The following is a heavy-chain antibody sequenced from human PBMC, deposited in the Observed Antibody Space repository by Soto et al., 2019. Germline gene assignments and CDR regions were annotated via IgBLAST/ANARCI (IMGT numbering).Heavy chain of an antibody. Sequence: SETLSLTCTVSGDSISSSHYHWGWIRQPPGKGLEWIGSVYYSGSTYYNPSLKSRVTISIDASKNQFSLNLNSVTATDTAVYYCARHRGPTGPNYWGQGTLSIVS. D-gene: IGHD3-10*01. CDR2: VYYSGST. V-gene: IGHV4-39*01. CDR1: GDSISSSHYH. J-gene: IGHJ4*02. CDR3: ARHRGPTGPNY.